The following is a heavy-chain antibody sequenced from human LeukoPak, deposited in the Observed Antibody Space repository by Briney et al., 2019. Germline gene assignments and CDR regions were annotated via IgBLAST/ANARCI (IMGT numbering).Heavy chain of an antibody. D-gene: IGHD3-22*01. V-gene: IGHV4-59*12. Sequence: SETLSLTCTVSGGSISSYYWSWIRQPPGKGLEWIGYIYYSGTTNYNPSLKSRVTISVDTSKNQFSLKLSSVTAADTAVYYCARYSSGYYYRSPYFDYWGQGTLVTVSS. CDR1: GGSISSYY. CDR3: ARYSSGYYYRSPYFDY. CDR2: IYYSGTT. J-gene: IGHJ4*02.